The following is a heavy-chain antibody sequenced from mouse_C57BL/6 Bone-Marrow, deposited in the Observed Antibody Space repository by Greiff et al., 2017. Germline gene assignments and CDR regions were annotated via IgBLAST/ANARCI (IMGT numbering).Heavy chain of an antibody. CDR3: ATYYYGMAWFAY. Sequence: QVQLQQPGAELVRPGTSVKLSCKASGYTFTSYWMHWVKQRPGQGLEWIGVIDPSDSYTNYNQKFKGKATLTVDTSSSTAYMQLSSLTSEDSAVYYCATYYYGMAWFAYGGQGTLVTVSA. CDR2: IDPSDSYT. D-gene: IGHD1-1*01. J-gene: IGHJ3*01. CDR1: GYTFTSYW. V-gene: IGHV1-59*01.